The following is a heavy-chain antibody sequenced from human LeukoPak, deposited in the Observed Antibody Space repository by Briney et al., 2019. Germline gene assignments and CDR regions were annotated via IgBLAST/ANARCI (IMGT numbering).Heavy chain of an antibody. V-gene: IGHV1-2*06. CDR3: AKAGAAAGRGSFYYYMDV. J-gene: IGHJ6*03. CDR1: GYTFTGYY. D-gene: IGHD6-25*01. Sequence: ASVKVSCKASGYTFTGYYMHWVRQAPGQGLEWMGRINPNSGGTNYAQKFQGRVTMTRDTSISTAYMELSRLRSDDTAVYYCAKAGAAAGRGSFYYYMDVWGKGTTVTVSS. CDR2: INPNSGGT.